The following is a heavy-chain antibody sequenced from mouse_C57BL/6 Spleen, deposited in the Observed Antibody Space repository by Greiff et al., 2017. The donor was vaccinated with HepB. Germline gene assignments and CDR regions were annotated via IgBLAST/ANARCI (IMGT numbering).Heavy chain of an antibody. J-gene: IGHJ2*01. CDR2: IDPSDSYT. D-gene: IGHD1-1*01. V-gene: IGHV1-50*01. Sequence: VQLQQPGAELVKPGASVKLSCKASGYTFTSYWMQWVKQRPGQGLEWIGEIDPSDSYTNYNQKFKGKATLTVDTSSSTAYMQLSSLTSEDSAVYYCARWDYYGSSGVFDYWGQGTTLTVSS. CDR1: GYTFTSYW. CDR3: ARWDYYGSSGVFDY.